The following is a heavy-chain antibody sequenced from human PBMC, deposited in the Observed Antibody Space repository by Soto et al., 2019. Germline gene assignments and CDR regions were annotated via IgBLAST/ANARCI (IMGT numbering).Heavy chain of an antibody. D-gene: IGHD6-6*01. CDR1: GFSFTGYY. V-gene: IGHV1-2*02. J-gene: IGHJ5*02. CDR2: INAHSGGT. Sequence: ASVKVSCKASGFSFTGYYIHWLRQAPGQGLEWMGWINAHSGGTEYAQKFQGRVTLTRDTSIATAYLTLTSLTSDDTALYYCAKDLTRQLAYWLDPWGQGTQGTGSS. CDR3: AKDLTRQLAYWLDP.